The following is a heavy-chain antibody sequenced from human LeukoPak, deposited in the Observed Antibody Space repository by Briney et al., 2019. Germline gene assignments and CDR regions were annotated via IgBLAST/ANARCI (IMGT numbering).Heavy chain of an antibody. CDR2: ISGSGGNT. J-gene: IGHJ6*01. Sequence: GGSLRLSCAASGFSFSSHAMSWVRQAPGKGLEWVSAISGSGGNTYYADSVKGRFTISRDNSKNTLYLQMNSLRAEDTAVYYCAARRGYDSPGFYYGMDVWGQGTTVTVSS. CDR3: AARRGYDSPGFYYGMDV. V-gene: IGHV3-23*01. CDR1: GFSFSSHA. D-gene: IGHD5-12*01.